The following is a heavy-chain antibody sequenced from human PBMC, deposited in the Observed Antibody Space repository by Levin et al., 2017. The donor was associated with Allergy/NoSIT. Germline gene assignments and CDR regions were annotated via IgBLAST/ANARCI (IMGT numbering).Heavy chain of an antibody. D-gene: IGHD3-22*01. V-gene: IGHV3-30*18. CDR2: ISYDGSGK. Sequence: AGESLKISCAASGFTFRSYGMHWVRQAPGKGLEWVAVISYDGSGKYYADSVKGRFTISRDTSKNTLFLQMNSLRAEDTALYYCAKDNSSGYSPQFDYWGQGTLVTVSS. CDR1: GFTFRSYG. J-gene: IGHJ4*02. CDR3: AKDNSSGYSPQFDY.